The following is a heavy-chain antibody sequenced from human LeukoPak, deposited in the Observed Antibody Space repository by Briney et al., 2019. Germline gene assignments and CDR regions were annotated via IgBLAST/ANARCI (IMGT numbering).Heavy chain of an antibody. D-gene: IGHD2-15*01. CDR3: ARGYCSGGSCSLLDY. Sequence: SETLSLTCSVSGGSISTYYWSWIRQPPGKGLEWIGYIYYSGSTNTNYNPSLKSRVNISVDTSKNQFSLKLSSVTAADTAVYYCARGYCSGGSCSLLDYWGQGTLVTVSS. J-gene: IGHJ4*02. V-gene: IGHV4-59*01. CDR2: IYYSGSTNT. CDR1: GGSISTYY.